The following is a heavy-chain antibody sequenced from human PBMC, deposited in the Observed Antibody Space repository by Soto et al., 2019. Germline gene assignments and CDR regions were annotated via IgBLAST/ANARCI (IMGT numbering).Heavy chain of an antibody. V-gene: IGHV3-66*01. D-gene: IGHD2-2*01. J-gene: IGHJ6*02. CDR2: ISYGGTT. CDR3: AREFDTSREDWAYYGIDV. CDR1: GLSVSTNY. Sequence: EVQLVESGGGLVQPGGSLRISCAASGLSVSTNYMTWVRQAPGKGLEWVSIISYGGTTYYADSVKGRFTISRDDSKNTLYLQMDSLRAEDTAVYYCAREFDTSREDWAYYGIDVWGQGTTVTVSS.